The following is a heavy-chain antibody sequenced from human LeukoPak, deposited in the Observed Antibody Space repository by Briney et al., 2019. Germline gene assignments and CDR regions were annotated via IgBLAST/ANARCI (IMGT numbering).Heavy chain of an antibody. D-gene: IGHD5-12*01. Sequence: GGSLRLSCAASGFTFSSYDMHWVRQATGIGLEWVSAIGTAGDTYYPGSVKGRFTISRENAKNSLYLQMNSLRAEDTAVYYCARASGYDRYYYYGMDVWGQGTTVTVSS. CDR2: IGTAGDT. CDR1: GFTFSSYD. V-gene: IGHV3-13*01. J-gene: IGHJ6*02. CDR3: ARASGYDRYYYYGMDV.